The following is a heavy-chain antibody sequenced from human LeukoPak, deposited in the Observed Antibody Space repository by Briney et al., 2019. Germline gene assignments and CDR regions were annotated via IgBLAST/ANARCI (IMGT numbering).Heavy chain of an antibody. D-gene: IGHD2-15*01. CDR2: INPNSGGT. CDR1: GHTFTGYY. V-gene: IGHV1-2*02. Sequence: ASVKVSCKASGHTFTGYYMHWVRQAPGQGLEWMGWINPNSGGTNYAQKFQGRVTMTRDTSISTAYMELSRLRSDDTAVYYCARELCSGGSCSTRTFDYWGQGTLVTVSS. J-gene: IGHJ4*02. CDR3: ARELCSGGSCSTRTFDY.